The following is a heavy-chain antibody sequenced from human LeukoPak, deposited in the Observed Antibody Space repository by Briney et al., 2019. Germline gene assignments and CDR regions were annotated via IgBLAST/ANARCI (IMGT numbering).Heavy chain of an antibody. CDR1: GVPFSNYW. CDR3: ASVRGGSTTSDFDY. CDR2: IKQDGSET. V-gene: IGHV3-7*05. Sequence: GRSLRLSCAAAGVPFSNYWMSWVRQAPGKGLEWVANIKQDGSETHYAGSVEGRFTISRDNAKNSLYLQMNSLRAEDTAVYYCASVRGGSTTSDFDYWGQGTLVTVSS. J-gene: IGHJ4*02. D-gene: IGHD2-2*01.